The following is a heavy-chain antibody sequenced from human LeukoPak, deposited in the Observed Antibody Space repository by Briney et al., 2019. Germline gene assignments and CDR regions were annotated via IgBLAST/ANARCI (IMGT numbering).Heavy chain of an antibody. CDR1: GGSMINYY. Sequence: SETLSLTCTMSGGSMINYYWGWIRQTPGKGLECLGYIYYSGVTDYNPSLKSRVTISIDTSKSQFSLNLNSVTAADTAVYYCARLGSQLWRYFDCWGQGTLATVSS. D-gene: IGHD5-18*01. CDR2: IYYSGVT. J-gene: IGHJ4*02. CDR3: ARLGSQLWRYFDC. V-gene: IGHV4-59*01.